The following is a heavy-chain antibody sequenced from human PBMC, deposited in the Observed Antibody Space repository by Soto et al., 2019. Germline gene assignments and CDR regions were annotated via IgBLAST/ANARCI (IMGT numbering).Heavy chain of an antibody. CDR2: VSGGSGTT. D-gene: IGHD1-1*01. CDR1: GFSLSTYG. Sequence: EVQLLESGGGLVQPGGSLRLSCTASGFSLSTYGVTWVRQAPGKGLERVSGVSGGSGTTHYADSVKGRFTNTTDNSENTAYLQMNSLRVEDTAVYYCAKWNGYGDHWGQGTLVTVS. CDR3: AKWNGYGDH. V-gene: IGHV3-23*01. J-gene: IGHJ4*02.